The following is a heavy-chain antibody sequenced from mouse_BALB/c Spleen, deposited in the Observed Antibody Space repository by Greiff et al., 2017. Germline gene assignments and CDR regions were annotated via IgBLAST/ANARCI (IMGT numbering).Heavy chain of an antibody. CDR3: ARKSDGYDAIAY. CDR2: IWSGGST. Sequence: VQGVESGPGLVQPSQSLSITCTVSGFSLTSYGVHWVRQPPGKGLEWLGVIWSGGSTDYNAAFISRLSISKDNSKSQVFFKMNSLQANDTAIYYCARKSDGYDAIAYWGQGTLVTVSA. V-gene: IGHV2-2*02. CDR1: GFSLTSYG. D-gene: IGHD2-2*01. J-gene: IGHJ3*01.